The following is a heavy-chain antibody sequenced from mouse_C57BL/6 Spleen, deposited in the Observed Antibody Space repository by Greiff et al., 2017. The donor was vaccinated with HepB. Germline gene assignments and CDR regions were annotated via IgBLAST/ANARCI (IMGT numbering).Heavy chain of an antibody. CDR2: INPDSSTI. CDR1: GIDFSRYW. Sequence: EVKLVESGGGLVQPGGSLKLSCAASGIDFSRYWMSWVRRAPGKGLEWIGEINPDSSTINYAPSLKDKFIISRDNAKNTLYLQMSKVRSEDTALYYCASNYYGSSYWYFDVWGTGTTVTVSS. V-gene: IGHV4-1*01. CDR3: ASNYYGSSYWYFDV. D-gene: IGHD1-1*01. J-gene: IGHJ1*03.